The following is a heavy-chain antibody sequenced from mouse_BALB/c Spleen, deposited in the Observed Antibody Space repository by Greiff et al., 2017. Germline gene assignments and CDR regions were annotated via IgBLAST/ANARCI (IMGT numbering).Heavy chain of an antibody. CDR1: GFTFSSFG. Sequence: EVQGVESGGGLVQPGGSRKLSCAASGFTFSSFGMHWVRQAPEKGLEWVAYISSGSSTIYYADTVKGRFTISRDNPENTLFLQMTSLRSEDTAMYYCVRYYAMDYWGQGTSVTVSS. CDR2: ISSGSSTI. CDR3: VRYYAMDY. V-gene: IGHV5-17*02. J-gene: IGHJ4*01.